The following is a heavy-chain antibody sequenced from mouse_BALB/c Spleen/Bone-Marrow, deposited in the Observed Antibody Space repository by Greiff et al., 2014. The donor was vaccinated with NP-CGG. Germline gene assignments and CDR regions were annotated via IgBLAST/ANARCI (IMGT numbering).Heavy chain of an antibody. CDR1: GYTFTSYT. J-gene: IGHJ1*01. D-gene: IGHD1-1*01. V-gene: IGHV1-4*01. CDR3: ARSLRWYFDV. Sequence: VKLMESGAELARPGASVKMSCKASGYTFTSYTMHWVKQRPGQGLEWIGYINPSSGYTIYNQKFKDKATLTADKSSSTAYMQLSSLTSEDSAVYYCARSLRWYFDVWGAGTTVTVSS. CDR2: INPSSGYT.